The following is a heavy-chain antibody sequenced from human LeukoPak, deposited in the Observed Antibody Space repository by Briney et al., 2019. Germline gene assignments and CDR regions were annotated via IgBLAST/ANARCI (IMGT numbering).Heavy chain of an antibody. V-gene: IGHV4-61*02. D-gene: IGHD5-12*01. Sequence: SQTLSLTCTVSGGSISSGSYYWSWIRQPAGKGLEWIGRIYTSGSTNYNPSLKSRVTISVDTSKNQFSLKLSSVTAADTAVYYCARGQATIDSNWFDPWGQGTLVTVSS. CDR1: GGSISSGSYY. J-gene: IGHJ5*02. CDR2: IYTSGST. CDR3: ARGQATIDSNWFDP.